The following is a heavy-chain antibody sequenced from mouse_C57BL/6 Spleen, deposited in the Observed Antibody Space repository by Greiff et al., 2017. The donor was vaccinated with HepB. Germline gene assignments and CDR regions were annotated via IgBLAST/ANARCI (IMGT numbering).Heavy chain of an antibody. V-gene: IGHV6-3*01. Sequence: EVKLEESGGGLVQPGGSMKLSCIASGFTFSNYWMNWVRHSPEKGLEWVAQIRLKSDNYATHYAESVKGRFTISRDDSKSSVYLQMNNLRAEDTGIYYCTDVTLNAMDYWGQGTSVTVSS. D-gene: IGHD2-12*01. CDR3: TDVTLNAMDY. CDR1: GFTFSNYW. CDR2: IRLKSDNYAT. J-gene: IGHJ4*01.